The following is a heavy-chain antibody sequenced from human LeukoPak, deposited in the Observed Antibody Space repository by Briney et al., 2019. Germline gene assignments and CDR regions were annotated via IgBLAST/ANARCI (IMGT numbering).Heavy chain of an antibody. CDR1: GGSISTGSYY. V-gene: IGHV4-39*07. J-gene: IGHJ4*02. Sequence: PSETLSLTCTVSGGSISTGSYYWGWIRQPPGKGLEWIGTIYYSGNTYYNPSLKSRVTISVDTSKNQFSLKLSSVTAADTAVYYCARVGQKYCSGGSCYINWGQGTLVTVSS. D-gene: IGHD2-15*01. CDR2: IYYSGNT. CDR3: ARVGQKYCSGGSCYIN.